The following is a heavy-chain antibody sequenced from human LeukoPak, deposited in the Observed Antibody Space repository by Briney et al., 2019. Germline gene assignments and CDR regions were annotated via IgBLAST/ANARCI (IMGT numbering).Heavy chain of an antibody. V-gene: IGHV1-18*01. CDR1: GYTFTSYG. J-gene: IGHJ4*02. CDR2: ISAYNGNT. Sequence: ASVKVSCKASGYTFTSYGISWVRQAPGQGLEWMGWISAYNGNTNYAQKLQGRVTMTTDTSTSTAYMELRSLRSDDTAVYYCARDLLIAAAGTTPFDYWGQGTLVTVSS. D-gene: IGHD6-13*01. CDR3: ARDLLIAAAGTTPFDY.